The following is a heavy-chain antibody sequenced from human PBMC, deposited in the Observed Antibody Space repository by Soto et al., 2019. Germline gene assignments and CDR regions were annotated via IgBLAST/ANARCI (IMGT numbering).Heavy chain of an antibody. CDR3: ANGAAEYYGSGSPMYF. D-gene: IGHD3-10*01. CDR1: GFTFSSYG. Sequence: QVQLVESGGGVVQPGRSLRLSCAASGFTFSSYGMHWVRQAPGKGLEWVAVISYDGSNKYYADSVKGQFTISRDNSKNSLDLQIHSLRAEYTAVYYCANGAAEYYGSGSPMYFWCQGSTVTSSS. V-gene: IGHV3-30*18. CDR2: ISYDGSNK. J-gene: IGHJ6*01.